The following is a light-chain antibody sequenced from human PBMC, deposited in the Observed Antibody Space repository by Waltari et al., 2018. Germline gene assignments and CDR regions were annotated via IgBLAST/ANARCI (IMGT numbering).Light chain of an antibody. J-gene: IGLJ2*01. CDR2: KVS. CDR3: ISYAGNQVV. Sequence: QSALTQPPSASGSPGQSGTIPCTGPSSDDGGYHILSWTQQHPGKSPTLINYKVSQPPRGLPDGFSGTKSGDPDTLTVSGLQPEDEADYYCISYAGNQVVFCGGTKLTVL. CDR1: SSDDGGYHI. V-gene: IGLV2-8*01.